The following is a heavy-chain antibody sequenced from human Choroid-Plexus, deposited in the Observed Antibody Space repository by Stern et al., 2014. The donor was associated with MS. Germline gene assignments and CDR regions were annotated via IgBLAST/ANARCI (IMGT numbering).Heavy chain of an antibody. CDR1: GFTFGSCA. CDR3: AKDRQYLTYFFDH. Sequence: VQLVESGGGVVQPGRPLRLSCVAYGFTFGSCAMHWVRQAPGKGLEWVAGGSYDGSNKYYADSVKGRFTISRDNSQNTLYIQMSSLRPEDTAVYYCAKDRQYLTYFFDHWGQGSLVTVSS. D-gene: IGHD2/OR15-2a*01. J-gene: IGHJ5*02. V-gene: IGHV3-30*18. CDR2: GSYDGSNK.